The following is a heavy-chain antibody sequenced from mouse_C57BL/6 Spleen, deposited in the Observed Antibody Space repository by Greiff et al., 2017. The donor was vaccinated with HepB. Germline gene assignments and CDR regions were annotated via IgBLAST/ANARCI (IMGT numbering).Heavy chain of an antibody. V-gene: IGHV1-69*01. J-gene: IGHJ2*01. CDR3: ARYYSNSYYFDY. CDR1: GYTFTSYW. D-gene: IGHD2-5*01. CDR2: IDPSDSYT. Sequence: VQLQQSGAELVMPGASVKLSCKASGYTFTSYWMHWVKQRPGQGLEWIGEIDPSDSYTNYNQKFKGKSTLTVDKSSNTAYMQLSSLTSEDSAVYYCARYYSNSYYFDYWGQGTTLTVSS.